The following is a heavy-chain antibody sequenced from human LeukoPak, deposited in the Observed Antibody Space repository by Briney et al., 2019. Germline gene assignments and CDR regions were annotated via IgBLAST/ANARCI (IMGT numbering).Heavy chain of an antibody. D-gene: IGHD3-16*01. CDR2: IRYDGSNK. CDR3: ARGPVGGVSYNYYHGMDV. J-gene: IGHJ6*02. V-gene: IGHV3-30*02. Sequence: GGSLRLSYAASGLHFSNYGMLWVRQAPAKGLEGVAFIRYDGSNKYYADSVKGRFTIPRDNAKNTLYLQMNSLRVEDTAVYYCARGPVGGVSYNYYHGMDVWGPGTTVTVSS. CDR1: GLHFSNYG.